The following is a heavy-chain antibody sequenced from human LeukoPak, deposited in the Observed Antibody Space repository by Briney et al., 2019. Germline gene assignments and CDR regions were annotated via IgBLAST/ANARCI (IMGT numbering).Heavy chain of an antibody. CDR1: GGTFSSYA. CDR3: ARDERRYSYGQSGYGMDV. V-gene: IGHV1-69*04. D-gene: IGHD5-18*01. Sequence: ASVKVSCKASGGTFSSYAISWVRQAPGQGLEWMGRIIPILGIANYAQKFQGRVTITADKSTGTAYMELSSLRSEDTAVYYCARDERRYSYGQSGYGMDVWGQGTTVTVSS. CDR2: IIPILGIA. J-gene: IGHJ6*02.